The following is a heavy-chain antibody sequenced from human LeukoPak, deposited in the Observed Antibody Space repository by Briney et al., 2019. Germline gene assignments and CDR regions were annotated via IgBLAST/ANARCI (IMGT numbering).Heavy chain of an antibody. CDR2: IRYDGSNK. CDR1: GFTFSSYG. V-gene: IGHV3-33*08. D-gene: IGHD6-13*01. J-gene: IGHJ4*02. CDR3: AREQQLVDY. Sequence: PGTSLRLSCAASGFTFSSYGMHWVRQAPGKGLEWVAFIRYDGSNKYYADSVKGRFTISRDNAKNSLYPQMNSLRAEDTAVYYCAREQQLVDYWGQGTLVTVSS.